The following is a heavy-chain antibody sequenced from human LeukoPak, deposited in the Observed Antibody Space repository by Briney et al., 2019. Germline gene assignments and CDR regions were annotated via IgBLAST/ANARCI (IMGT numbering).Heavy chain of an antibody. CDR2: IIPILGIA. D-gene: IGHD6-13*01. V-gene: IGHV1-69*02. Sequence: GASVKVSCKASGGTFSSYTISWVRQAPGQGLEWMGRIIPILGIANYAQKFQGRVTITADKSTSTAYMELSSLRSEDTAVYYCARTIAAAGTPFGYWGQGTLVTVSS. CDR1: GGTFSSYT. CDR3: ARTIAAAGTPFGY. J-gene: IGHJ4*02.